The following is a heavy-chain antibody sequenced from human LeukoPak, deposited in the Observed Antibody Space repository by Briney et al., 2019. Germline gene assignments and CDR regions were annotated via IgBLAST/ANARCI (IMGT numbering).Heavy chain of an antibody. V-gene: IGHV4-59*08. CDR1: GGSISSCY. J-gene: IGHJ3*02. CDR2: IYYTGST. Sequence: SETLSLTCIVSGGSISSCYWSWIRQPPGKGLEWIGYIYYTGSTNYNPSLKSRVTISVDTSKNQLSLKLRSVTAADTAVYYCARQDSGTYLNPLDIWGQGTVVTVSS. CDR3: ARQDSGTYLNPLDI. D-gene: IGHD1-26*01.